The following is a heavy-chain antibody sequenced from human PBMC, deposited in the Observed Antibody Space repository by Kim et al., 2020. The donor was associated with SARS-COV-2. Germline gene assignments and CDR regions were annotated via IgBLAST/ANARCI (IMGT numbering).Heavy chain of an antibody. Sequence: GGSLRLSCAASGFSFRSYGMHWVRQAPGKGLEWVSVISHDGSNKFYGDSVKGRFTVSRDNSKNSLNLRMNSLRADDTAIYYCAKDYTDWYGGHLDFWGQG. V-gene: IGHV3-30*18. CDR3: AKDYTDWYGGHLDF. D-gene: IGHD3-9*01. CDR2: ISHDGSNK. J-gene: IGHJ4*02. CDR1: GFSFRSYG.